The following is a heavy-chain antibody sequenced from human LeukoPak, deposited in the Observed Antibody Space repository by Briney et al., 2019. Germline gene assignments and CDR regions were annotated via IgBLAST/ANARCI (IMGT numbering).Heavy chain of an antibody. V-gene: IGHV1-2*02. CDR2: INPNSGGT. D-gene: IGHD1-7*01. CDR3: ARDKLELVGVDY. J-gene: IGHJ4*02. CDR1: GFTFTGYY. Sequence: PGRSLRLPCAASGFTFTGYYMHWVRQAPGQGLESMGWINPNSGGTNYAQKFQGRVTMTRDTSISTAYMELSRLRSDDTAVYYCARDKLELVGVDYWGQGTLVTVSS.